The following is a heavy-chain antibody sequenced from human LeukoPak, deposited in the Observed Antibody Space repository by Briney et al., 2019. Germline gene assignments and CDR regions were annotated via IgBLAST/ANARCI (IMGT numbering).Heavy chain of an antibody. V-gene: IGHV3-48*01. CDR1: GFTFSSYS. CDR2: ISSSSSTI. D-gene: IGHD1-26*01. Sequence: GGSLRLSCAASGFTFSSYSMNWVRQAPGKGLEWVSYISSSSSTIHYADSVKGRFTISRDNAKKSLYLQMNSLRAEDTAVYYCARGEYSGSYNYYYGMDVWGQGTTVTVSS. J-gene: IGHJ6*02. CDR3: ARGEYSGSYNYYYGMDV.